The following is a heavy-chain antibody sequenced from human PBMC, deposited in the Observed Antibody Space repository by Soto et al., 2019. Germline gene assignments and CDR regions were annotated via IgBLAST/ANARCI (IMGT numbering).Heavy chain of an antibody. CDR3: ARVGGYDSSSSNDY. CDR2: IYSGGST. Sequence: EVQLVESGGGLIQPGGSLRLSCAASGFTVSSNYMSWVRQAPGKGLEWVSVIYSGGSTYYADSVKGRFTISRDNSKNTLYLQVNSLGAEDTAVYYCARVGGYDSSSSNDYWGQGTLVTVSS. V-gene: IGHV3-53*01. CDR1: GFTVSSNY. D-gene: IGHD3-22*01. J-gene: IGHJ4*02.